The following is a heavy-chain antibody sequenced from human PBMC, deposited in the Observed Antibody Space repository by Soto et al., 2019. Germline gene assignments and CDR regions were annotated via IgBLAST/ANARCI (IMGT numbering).Heavy chain of an antibody. D-gene: IGHD5-12*01. CDR3: ARGDGYINFDS. CDR2: IIPIFGTA. V-gene: IGHV1-69*12. Sequence: VQLVQSGAEVTKPGSSVKVSCKASGGTFSSYAISRVRQAPGPGLEWMGGIIPIFGTANYAQKFQGRVTITADESTSTAYMELSSLRAADTAVYYCARGDGYINFDSWGQGTLVTVSS. CDR1: GGTFSSYA. J-gene: IGHJ4*02.